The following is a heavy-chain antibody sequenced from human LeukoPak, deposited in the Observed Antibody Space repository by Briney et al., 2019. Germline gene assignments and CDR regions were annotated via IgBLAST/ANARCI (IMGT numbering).Heavy chain of an antibody. J-gene: IGHJ4*02. Sequence: GGSLRLSCAASGFTFRTFWMSWVRQAPGSGLEWVANIKQDGSDKYYVDSVEGRFTISRDNAKNSLYLEMNSLRVEDTAVYYCARDRGALSYWGQGTLVTVSS. V-gene: IGHV3-7*04. D-gene: IGHD3-16*02. CDR1: GFTFRTFW. CDR3: ARDRGALSY. CDR2: IKQDGSDK.